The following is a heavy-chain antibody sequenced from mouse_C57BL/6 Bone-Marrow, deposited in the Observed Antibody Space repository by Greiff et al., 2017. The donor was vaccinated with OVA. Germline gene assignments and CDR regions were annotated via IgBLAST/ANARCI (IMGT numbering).Heavy chain of an antibody. J-gene: IGHJ2*01. CDR2: IDPEDGET. CDR1: GFNIKDYY. CDR3: ALITTVVATRDY. Sequence: VQLKQSGAELVKPGASVKLSCTASGFNIKDYYMHWVKQRTEQGLEWIGRIDPEDGETKYAPQFQGQAPIPAATSSNTAYLQLSSLTSEDTAVYYCALITTVVATRDYWGQGTTLTVSS. D-gene: IGHD1-1*01. V-gene: IGHV14-2*01.